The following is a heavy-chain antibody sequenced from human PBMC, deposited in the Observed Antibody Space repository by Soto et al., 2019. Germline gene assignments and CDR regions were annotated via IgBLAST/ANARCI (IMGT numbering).Heavy chain of an antibody. J-gene: IGHJ4*02. D-gene: IGHD3-3*01. V-gene: IGHV2-5*02. CDR2: IYWDDDK. CDR1: GFSFTTSGVG. Sequence: QITLKESGPPLVKPTQTLTLTCTFSGFSFTTSGVGVAWIRQPPGKALEWLALIYWDDDKRYRASMKSRLTITKDTSKNQVVLTVANMDPVDTATYYCAHSTAYYDFWRSYWHPHLDYWGQGTLVTVSS. CDR3: AHSTAYYDFWRSYWHPHLDY.